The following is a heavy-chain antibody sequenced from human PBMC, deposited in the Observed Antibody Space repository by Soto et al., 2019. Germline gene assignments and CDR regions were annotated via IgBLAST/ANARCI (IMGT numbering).Heavy chain of an antibody. J-gene: IGHJ4*02. CDR3: ARVAVATRGIDY. V-gene: IGHV3-74*01. D-gene: IGHD6-19*01. CDR1: GFTFSGSW. Sequence: EVQLVESGGGLVQPGGSLRLSCVASGFTFSGSWMHWVRQAPGKGLVWVSRVNEWGTDSNYADSVKGRFTISRDNAKNTVYLQMNGLRAEDTAVYYCARVAVATRGIDYWGQGTLVTVSS. CDR2: VNEWGTDS.